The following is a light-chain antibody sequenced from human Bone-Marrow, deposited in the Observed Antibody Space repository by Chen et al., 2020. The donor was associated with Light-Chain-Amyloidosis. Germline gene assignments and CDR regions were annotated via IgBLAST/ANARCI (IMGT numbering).Light chain of an antibody. CDR2: EDD. J-gene: IGLJ3*02. V-gene: IGLV6-57*01. CDR3: QSYQGSSQGV. CDR1: SGSIDTNY. Sequence: FMLTQPHSVSESPGKTVIISCTRSSGSIDTNYVQWYQQRPCSSPTTVIYEDDQRPSGVPDRFSGSIDRSANSASLTISGLKTGDDADYYCQSYQGSSQGVFGGGTKLTVL.